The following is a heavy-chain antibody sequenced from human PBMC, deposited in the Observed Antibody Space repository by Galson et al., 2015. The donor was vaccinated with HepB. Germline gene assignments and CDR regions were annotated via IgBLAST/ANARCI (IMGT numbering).Heavy chain of an antibody. CDR2: MYYSGST. CDR3: TRSSDVVSTYY. CDR1: GDSISSSTYY. J-gene: IGHJ4*02. D-gene: IGHD5/OR15-5a*01. V-gene: IGHV4-39*01. Sequence: TLSLTCTVSGDSISSSTYYWGWIRQPPGKGLEWIGSMYYSGSTYYNPSLKSRITISVDTSKNLFSLNLRSVTAADTAVYYCTRSSDVVSTYYWGQGTLVTFSS.